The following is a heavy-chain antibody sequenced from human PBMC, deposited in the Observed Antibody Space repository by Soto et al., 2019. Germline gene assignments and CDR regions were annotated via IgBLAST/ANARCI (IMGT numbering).Heavy chain of an antibody. Sequence: EVQLLESGGGLVQPGGSLRLSCAASGFTFSSYAMSWVRQAPGKGLERVSAISGSGGSTYYADSVKGRFTISRDNSKNTLYLQMNSLRAEDTAVYYCAKLDGSYDFWSGYYIFDYWGQGTLVTVSS. J-gene: IGHJ4*02. D-gene: IGHD3-3*01. CDR3: AKLDGSYDFWSGYYIFDY. CDR2: ISGSGGST. CDR1: GFTFSSYA. V-gene: IGHV3-23*01.